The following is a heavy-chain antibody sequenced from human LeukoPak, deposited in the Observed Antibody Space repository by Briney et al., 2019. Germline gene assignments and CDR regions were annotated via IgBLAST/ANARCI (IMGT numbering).Heavy chain of an antibody. D-gene: IGHD3-22*01. CDR2: ISSSGSTI. Sequence: GGSLRLSCAASGFTFTYAWMSWVRQAPGKGLEWVSYISSSGSTIYYADSVKGRFTISRDNAKNSLYLQMNSLRAEDTAVYYCARDSATYYYDSSGPDWGQGTLVTVSS. V-gene: IGHV3-11*04. CDR3: ARDSATYYYDSSGPD. J-gene: IGHJ4*02. CDR1: GFTFTYAW.